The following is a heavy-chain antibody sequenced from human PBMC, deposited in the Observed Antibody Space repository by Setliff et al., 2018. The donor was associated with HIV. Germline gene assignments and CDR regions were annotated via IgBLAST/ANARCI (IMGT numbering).Heavy chain of an antibody. J-gene: IGHJ6*03. CDR1: GYSFTKYV. V-gene: IGHV1-3*01. CDR2: INAGDGNT. D-gene: IGHD3-10*01. Sequence: ASVKDSCKASGYSFTKYVMHWVRQARGQRLECMGWINAGDGNTKYSQKFQGRVTFTRDTSASKAYMELSSLSSEDTAVYYCAREGKFRYYYYMDVWGKGTTVTVSS. CDR3: AREGKFRYYYYMDV.